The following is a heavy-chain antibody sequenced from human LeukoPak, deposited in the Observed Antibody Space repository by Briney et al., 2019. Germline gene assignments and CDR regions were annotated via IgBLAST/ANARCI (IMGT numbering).Heavy chain of an antibody. CDR2: MNPNSGNT. V-gene: IGHV1-8*01. D-gene: IGHD3-22*01. CDR3: ARGHDSSGYYLGY. J-gene: IGHJ4*02. CDR1: GYTFTSYD. Sequence: VSVKVSCKASGYTFTSYDINWVRQATGQGLEWMGWMNPNSGNTGYAQKFQGRVTMTRNTSISTAYMELSSLRSEDTAVYYCARGHDSSGYYLGYWGQGTLVTVSS.